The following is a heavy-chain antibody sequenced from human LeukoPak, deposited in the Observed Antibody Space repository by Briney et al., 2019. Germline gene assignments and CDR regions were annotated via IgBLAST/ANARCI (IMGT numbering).Heavy chain of an antibody. CDR1: GGTFSSYA. Sequence: SVKVSCKASGGTFSSYAISWVRQAPGQGLEWMGGIIPIFGTANYAQKFQGRVTITAEESTSTAYMELSSLRSEDTAVYYCARDLYDDSSGYYHWYFDLGGRGTLVTVSS. D-gene: IGHD3-22*01. V-gene: IGHV1-69*13. J-gene: IGHJ2*01. CDR3: ARDLYDDSSGYYHWYFDL. CDR2: IIPIFGTA.